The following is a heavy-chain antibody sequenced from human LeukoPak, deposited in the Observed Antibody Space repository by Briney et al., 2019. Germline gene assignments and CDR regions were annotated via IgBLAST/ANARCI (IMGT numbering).Heavy chain of an antibody. Sequence: GGSLRLSCAASGFTFSSYDMHWVRQATGKGLEWVSAIGTAGGTYYPGSVKGRFTISRENAKNSLYLQMNSLRAGDTAVYYCARTYCSGGSCPLDYWGQGTLVTVSS. V-gene: IGHV3-13*01. J-gene: IGHJ4*02. CDR1: GFTFSSYD. CDR2: IGTAGGT. CDR3: ARTYCSGGSCPLDY. D-gene: IGHD2-15*01.